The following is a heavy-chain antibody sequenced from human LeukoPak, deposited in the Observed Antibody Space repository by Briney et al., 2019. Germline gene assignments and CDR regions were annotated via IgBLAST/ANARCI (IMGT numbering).Heavy chain of an antibody. Sequence: LRLSCAASGFTFSIYAMSWVRQAPGKGLEWIGYIYHSGSTYYNPSLKSRVTISVDRSKNQFSLKLSSVTAADTAVYYCARALDPHIDYWGQGTLVTVSS. J-gene: IGHJ4*02. CDR1: GFTFSIYA. V-gene: IGHV4-30-2*01. CDR2: IYHSGST. CDR3: ARALDPHIDY.